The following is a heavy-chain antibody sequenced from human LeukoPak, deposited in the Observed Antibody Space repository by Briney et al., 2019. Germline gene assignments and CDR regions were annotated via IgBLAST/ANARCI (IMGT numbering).Heavy chain of an antibody. V-gene: IGHV4-39*01. J-gene: IGHJ4*02. CDR1: GGSISSSSYY. Sequence: SETLFLTCTVSGGSISSSSYYWGWIRQPPGKGLEWIGSIYYSGSTYYNPSLKSRVTISVDTSKNQFSLKLSSVTAADTAVYYCARQAGYSSSWLDYWGQGTLVTVSS. D-gene: IGHD6-13*01. CDR2: IYYSGST. CDR3: ARQAGYSSSWLDY.